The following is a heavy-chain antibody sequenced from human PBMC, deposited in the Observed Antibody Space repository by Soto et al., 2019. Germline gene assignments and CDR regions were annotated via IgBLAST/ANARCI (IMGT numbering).Heavy chain of an antibody. CDR2: IIPSFGTA. CDR3: AFTYYYDSRAPPGAFDI. D-gene: IGHD3-22*01. CDR1: GGTFSSYA. Sequence: GASVKVSCKASGGTFSSYAISWVRQAPGQGLEWMGWIIPSFGTANYAQKFQGRVTITADESTSTAYMELSSLRSEDTAVYYCAFTYYYDSRAPPGAFDIWGQGTMVTVSS. J-gene: IGHJ3*02. V-gene: IGHV1-69*13.